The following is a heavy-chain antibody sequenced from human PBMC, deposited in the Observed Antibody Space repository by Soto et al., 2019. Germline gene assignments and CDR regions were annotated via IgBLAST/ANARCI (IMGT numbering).Heavy chain of an antibody. CDR1: GFTFSSYS. Sequence: GGSLRLSCAASGFTFSSYSMKCVRQAPGQGLEWVSYISSSSSTIYYADSVKGRFTISRDNAKNSLYLQMNSLRDEDTAVYYCARDPSPPAEYFDWLFNKAAGTFDIWGQGTMVTVSS. CDR2: ISSSSSTI. CDR3: ARDPSPPAEYFDWLFNKAAGTFDI. J-gene: IGHJ3*02. D-gene: IGHD3-9*01. V-gene: IGHV3-48*02.